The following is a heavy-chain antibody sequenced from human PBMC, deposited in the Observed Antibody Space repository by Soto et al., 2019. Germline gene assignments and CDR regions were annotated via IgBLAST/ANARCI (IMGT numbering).Heavy chain of an antibody. V-gene: IGHV1-69*01. CDR3: ASGSYSQPGACDI. Sequence: QVQLVQSGAEVKTPGSSVKVSCKASGGTFSSYAISWVRQAPGHGLEWMGGIIPIFGTANDAQKFQGSVTITADESTSTAYMELSSLRSEDTAVEYCASGSYSQPGACDIWGQGTMVTVSS. D-gene: IGHD1-26*01. J-gene: IGHJ3*02. CDR2: IIPIFGTA. CDR1: GGTFSSYA.